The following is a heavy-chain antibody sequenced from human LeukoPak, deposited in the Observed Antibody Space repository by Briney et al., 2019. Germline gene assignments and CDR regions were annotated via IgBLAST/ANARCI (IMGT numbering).Heavy chain of an antibody. Sequence: EASVKVSCKASGGTFSSCAISWVRQAPGQGLEWMGRIIPILGIANYAQKFQGRVTITADKSTSTAYMELSSLRSEDTAVYYCAREGRSLLWFGEPSTGMDVWGQGTTVTVSS. V-gene: IGHV1-69*04. D-gene: IGHD3-10*01. CDR3: AREGRSLLWFGEPSTGMDV. CDR1: GGTFSSCA. J-gene: IGHJ6*02. CDR2: IIPILGIA.